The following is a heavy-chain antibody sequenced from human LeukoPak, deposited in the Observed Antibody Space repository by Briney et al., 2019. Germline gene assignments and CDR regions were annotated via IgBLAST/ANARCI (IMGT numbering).Heavy chain of an antibody. CDR3: ARPLGSQGSYPLYNY. CDR1: GYTFTGYY. CDR2: VNPNSGGT. D-gene: IGHD3-16*01. V-gene: IGHV1-2*02. J-gene: IGHJ4*02. Sequence: ASVKVSCTASGYTFTGYYMHWVRQAPGQGLEWMGWVNPNSGGTNYAQKFQGRVTMTRDTSISTAYMELSRLRSDDTAVDYCARPLGSQGSYPLYNYWGQGTLVTVSS.